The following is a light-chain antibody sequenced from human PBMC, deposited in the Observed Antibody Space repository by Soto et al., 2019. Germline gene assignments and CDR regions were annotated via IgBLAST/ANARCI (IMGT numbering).Light chain of an antibody. V-gene: IGLV2-14*01. Sequence: QSALTQPASVSGSPGQSITISCTGTSSDVGGYNYVSWYQQHPGKAPKLIIYEVSNRPSGVSNRCSGSKSGNTASLTISGLQAEDEADYYCNSYTSKATGVFGTGTKGTVL. CDR1: SSDVGGYNY. J-gene: IGLJ1*01. CDR3: NSYTSKATGV. CDR2: EVS.